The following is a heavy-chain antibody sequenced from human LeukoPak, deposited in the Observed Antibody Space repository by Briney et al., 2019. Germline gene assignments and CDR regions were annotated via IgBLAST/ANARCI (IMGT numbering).Heavy chain of an antibody. V-gene: IGHV4-39*01. D-gene: IGHD2-2*01. CDR2: IYYSGST. CDR1: GGSISSGDYY. Sequence: SETLSLTCTVSGGSISSGDYYWSWIRQPPGKGLEWIGSIYYSGSTYYNPSLKSRVTISVDTSKNQFSLKLSSVTAADTAVYYCARQGRVVPAAMAYYYYYMDVWGKGTTVTVSS. J-gene: IGHJ6*03. CDR3: ARQGRVVPAAMAYYYYYMDV.